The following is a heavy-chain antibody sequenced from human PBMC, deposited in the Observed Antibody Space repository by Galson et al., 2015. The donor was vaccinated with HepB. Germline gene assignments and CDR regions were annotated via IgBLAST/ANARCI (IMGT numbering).Heavy chain of an antibody. Sequence: SVKVSCKASGYTFTSYGISWVRQAPGQGLEWMGWISAYNGNTNYAQKLQGRVTMTTDTSTSTAYMELRSLRSDDTAVYYCARDPSSAYDFWSGYPNDAFDIWGQGTMVTVSS. V-gene: IGHV1-18*04. CDR1: GYTFTSYG. CDR3: ARDPSSAYDFWSGYPNDAFDI. J-gene: IGHJ3*02. D-gene: IGHD3-3*01. CDR2: ISAYNGNT.